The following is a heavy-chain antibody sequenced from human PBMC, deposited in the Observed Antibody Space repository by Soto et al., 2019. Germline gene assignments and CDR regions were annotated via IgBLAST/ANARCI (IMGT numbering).Heavy chain of an antibody. CDR3: ASSRIDPSRPEDSSGWFFDAFDI. J-gene: IGHJ3*02. Sequence: GESLKISCKGSGYSFTSYWIGWVRQMPGKGLEWMGIIYPGDSDTRYSPSFQGQVTISADKSISTAYLQWSSLKASDTAMYYCASSRIDPSRPEDSSGWFFDAFDIWGQGTMVTVSS. CDR2: IYPGDSDT. V-gene: IGHV5-51*01. CDR1: GYSFTSYW. D-gene: IGHD6-19*01.